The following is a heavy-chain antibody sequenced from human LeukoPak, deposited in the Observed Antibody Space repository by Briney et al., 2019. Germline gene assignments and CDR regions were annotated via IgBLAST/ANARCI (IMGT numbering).Heavy chain of an antibody. CDR2: INHSGST. Sequence: SETLSLTCAVYGGSFSGYYWSWIRQPPGKGLEWIGEINHSGSTNYNPSLKSRVTISVDTSKNQFSLKLSSVTAADTAVYYCAGLVGDQWGIDYWGQGTLVTVSS. CDR3: AGLVGDQWGIDY. D-gene: IGHD1-26*01. J-gene: IGHJ4*02. CDR1: GGSFSGYY. V-gene: IGHV4-34*01.